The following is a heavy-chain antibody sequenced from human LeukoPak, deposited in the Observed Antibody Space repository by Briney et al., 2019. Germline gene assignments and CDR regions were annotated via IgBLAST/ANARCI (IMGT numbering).Heavy chain of an antibody. D-gene: IGHD3-22*01. CDR2: IKTDGSSA. CDR3: AKTDRAARIVVVIRPHYYFDY. CDR1: GFSFSSYW. V-gene: IGHV3-74*01. J-gene: IGHJ4*02. Sequence: PGGSLRLSCAASGFSFSSYWMHWVRQAPGKGLVWVSRIKTDGSSATYADSVKGRFTISRDNAKNTLYLQMSSLRAEDTAVYYCAKTDRAARIVVVIRPHYYFDYWGQGTLVTVSS.